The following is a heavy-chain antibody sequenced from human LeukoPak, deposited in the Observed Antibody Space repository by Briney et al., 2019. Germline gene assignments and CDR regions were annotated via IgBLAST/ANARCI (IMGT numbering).Heavy chain of an antibody. J-gene: IGHJ3*02. CDR1: GFTFSDYA. Sequence: PGGSLRLSCAASGFTFSDYAMHWVRQAPGKGLEWVAVISYDGSNEHYIDSVKGRFTISRDNSMNTLYLQMNRLRAEDTAVYYCARGDYVWGTYPGAFDIWGQGTKVTVSS. CDR2: ISYDGSNE. D-gene: IGHD3-16*02. CDR3: ARGDYVWGTYPGAFDI. V-gene: IGHV3-30*14.